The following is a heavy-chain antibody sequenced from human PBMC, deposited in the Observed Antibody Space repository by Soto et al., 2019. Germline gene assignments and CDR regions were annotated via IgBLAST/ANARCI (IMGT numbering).Heavy chain of an antibody. J-gene: IGHJ4*02. D-gene: IGHD3-10*01. CDR2: VYSGGAT. V-gene: IGHV3-53*02. CDR1: GFSVSRNY. Sequence: QLVETGGGLIQPGTSLTLSCAASGFSVSRNYMTWVRQAPGKGLEWVSFVYSGGATLYADSVKGRFILSRDDSQNTMYLQMNNLRAEDTAVYYCARVPGCLRGRGTLVTVAS. CDR3: ARVPGCL.